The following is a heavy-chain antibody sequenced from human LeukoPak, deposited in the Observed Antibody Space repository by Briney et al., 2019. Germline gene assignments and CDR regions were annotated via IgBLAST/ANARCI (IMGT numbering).Heavy chain of an antibody. D-gene: IGHD2-8*01. Sequence: ASVKVSCKASGYTFTGYYMHWVRQAPGQGLEWMGWINPNSGGTNYAQKFQGRVTMTRDTSISTAYMELSRLRSGDTAVYYCARERGGYCTNGVCPAFDYWGQGTLVTVSS. J-gene: IGHJ4*02. V-gene: IGHV1-2*02. CDR3: ARERGGYCTNGVCPAFDY. CDR1: GYTFTGYY. CDR2: INPNSGGT.